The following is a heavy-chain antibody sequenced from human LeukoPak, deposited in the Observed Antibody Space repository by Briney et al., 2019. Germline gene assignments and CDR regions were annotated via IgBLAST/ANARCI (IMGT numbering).Heavy chain of an antibody. CDR2: ISSSSSTI. D-gene: IGHD3-16*01. Sequence: GGSLRLSCAASGFSFISYGMNWVRQAPGKGLEWVSYISSSSSTIYYADSVKGRFTISRDNAKNSLYLQMNSLRAEDTAVYYCVRGGHYYYYMDVWGKGTTVTVSS. V-gene: IGHV3-48*04. J-gene: IGHJ6*03. CDR1: GFSFISYG. CDR3: VRGGHYYYYMDV.